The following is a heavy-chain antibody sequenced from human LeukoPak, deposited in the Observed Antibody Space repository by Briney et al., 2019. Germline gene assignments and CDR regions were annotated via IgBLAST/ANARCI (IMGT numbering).Heavy chain of an antibody. CDR1: GFTFSSYG. CDR2: ISGSGGST. D-gene: IGHD2-21*01. J-gene: IGHJ3*02. CDR3: AKDRAYPNDVFDI. V-gene: IGHV3-23*01. Sequence: GSLRLSCAASGFTFSSYGMHWVRQAPGKGLEWVSAISGSGGSTYYADSVKGRFTISRDTSTSTLFLQMNSLRADDTALYYCAKDRAYPNDVFDIWGQGTMVTVS.